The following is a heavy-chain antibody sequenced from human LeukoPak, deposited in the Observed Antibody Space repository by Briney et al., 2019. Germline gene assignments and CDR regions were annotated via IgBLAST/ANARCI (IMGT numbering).Heavy chain of an antibody. CDR3: ARHSGIATTGFRFDP. CDR1: GGSISSYY. Sequence: PSETLSLTCTVSGGSISSYYWSWIRQPPGKGLEWIGYIYYNGSTTYNPTLKSRVTISVDTSKNQFSLKLSSVTAADTAVYYCARHSGIATTGFRFDPWGQGTLVTVSS. CDR2: IYYNGST. V-gene: IGHV4-59*08. J-gene: IGHJ5*02. D-gene: IGHD6-13*01.